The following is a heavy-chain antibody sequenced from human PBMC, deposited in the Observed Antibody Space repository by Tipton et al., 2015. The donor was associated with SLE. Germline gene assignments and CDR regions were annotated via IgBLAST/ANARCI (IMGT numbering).Heavy chain of an antibody. CDR1: GGSISSGSYY. V-gene: IGHV4-61*09. Sequence: LRLSCTVSGGSISSGSYYWSWIRQPAGKGLEWIGHIYTSGSTNYNPSLKSRVTISVDASKNQFSLKLSSVTAADTAVYYCARDLYPWGQGTLVTVSS. CDR3: ARDLYP. J-gene: IGHJ5*02. CDR2: IYTSGST.